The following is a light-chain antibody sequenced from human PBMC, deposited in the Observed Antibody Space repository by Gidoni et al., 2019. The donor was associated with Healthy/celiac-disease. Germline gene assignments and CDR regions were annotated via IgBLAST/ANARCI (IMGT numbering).Light chain of an antibody. V-gene: IGKV4-1*01. CDR2: WAS. Sequence: DIVMTQSPASLAVSLGESATINCKSSQSILYSSNNKNYLAWYQQKPGQPPKLLIYWASTRESGVPNRFSGSGSVTDFTLTISSLQAEDVAVYYCQQYYGTPITFGQXTRLEIK. CDR3: QQYYGTPIT. J-gene: IGKJ5*01. CDR1: QSILYSSNNKNY.